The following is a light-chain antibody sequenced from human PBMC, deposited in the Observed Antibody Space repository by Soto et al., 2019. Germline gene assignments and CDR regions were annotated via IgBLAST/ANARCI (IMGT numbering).Light chain of an antibody. Sequence: EIVLTQSPGTLSLSPGEGATVSCRASQSVGSSLAWYQQKPGQAPRLLINDAFNRATAIPARFSGSGSGTDFTLTISSLEPEDFAVYYCQQRSVWPLTFGGGTKVDIK. J-gene: IGKJ4*01. CDR1: QSVGSS. CDR3: QQRSVWPLT. CDR2: DAF. V-gene: IGKV3-11*01.